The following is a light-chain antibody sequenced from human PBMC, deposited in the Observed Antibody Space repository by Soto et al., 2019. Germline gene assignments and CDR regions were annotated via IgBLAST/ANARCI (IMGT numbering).Light chain of an antibody. Sequence: DIPMTQAPSSLSASVGDRVTITCRASQSISTYLNWYQQKLGKAPKLLIYAASSLQRGVQSRFSGSGSGTDFTLTISSLQPEDFATYYGQQSYSTPRTFGQGTKLEIK. CDR3: QQSYSTPRT. CDR2: AAS. CDR1: QSISTY. V-gene: IGKV1-39*01. J-gene: IGKJ2*02.